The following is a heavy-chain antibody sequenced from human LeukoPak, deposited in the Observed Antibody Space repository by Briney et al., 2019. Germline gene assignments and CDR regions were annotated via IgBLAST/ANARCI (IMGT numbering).Heavy chain of an antibody. J-gene: IGHJ4*02. V-gene: IGHV3-21*04. CDR2: ISATSSDV. Sequence: GGSLRLSCAGSGFAFESFTMTWVRQAPGKGLEWVSLISATSSDVNYAESVRGRFTISRDNAKNSLFLLMDSLRVEDTAIYYCAKGRFSAYDKYLDSWGQGTLVTVSS. CDR3: AKGRFSAYDKYLDS. D-gene: IGHD5-12*01. CDR1: GFAFESFT.